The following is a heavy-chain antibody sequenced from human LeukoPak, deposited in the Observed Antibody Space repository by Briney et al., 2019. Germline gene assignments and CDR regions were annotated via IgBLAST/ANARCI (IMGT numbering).Heavy chain of an antibody. Sequence: SETLSLTCTVSGGSISSHYWSWIRQPPGKGLERIGYIYYSGSTNYNPSLKSRVTISVDTSKNQFSLKLSSVTAADTAVYYCARAPVPLGAFDIWGQGTMVTVSS. CDR1: GGSISSHY. V-gene: IGHV4-59*11. CDR3: ARAPVPLGAFDI. D-gene: IGHD3-16*01. J-gene: IGHJ3*02. CDR2: IYYSGST.